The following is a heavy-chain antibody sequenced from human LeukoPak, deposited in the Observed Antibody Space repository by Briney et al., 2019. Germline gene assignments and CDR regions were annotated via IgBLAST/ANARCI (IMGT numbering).Heavy chain of an antibody. Sequence: GGSLRLSCAASGFTFSDYYMSWIRQAPGKGLEWVSYISSSGSTIYYADSVKGRFTISRDNAKNSLYLQMNSLRAEDTAVYYCARNGEYNWNYEGAFDIWGQGTMVTVSS. J-gene: IGHJ3*02. CDR1: GFTFSDYY. CDR2: ISSSGSTI. D-gene: IGHD1-7*01. CDR3: ARNGEYNWNYEGAFDI. V-gene: IGHV3-11*04.